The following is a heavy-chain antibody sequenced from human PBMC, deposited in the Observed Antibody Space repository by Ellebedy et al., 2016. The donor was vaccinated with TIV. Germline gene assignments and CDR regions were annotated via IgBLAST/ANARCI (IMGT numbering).Heavy chain of an antibody. CDR1: GYTFTKYY. Sequence: ASVKVSCKASGYTFTKYYMHWVRQAPGQGLEWMGMINPSGGSTSYAQKFQGRVTMTRETSTSTVYMELSRLRSEDTAVYYCTCLQLGIADYFDYWGQGALVTVSS. V-gene: IGHV1-46*01. CDR2: INPSGGST. CDR3: TCLQLGIADYFDY. D-gene: IGHD6-13*01. J-gene: IGHJ4*02.